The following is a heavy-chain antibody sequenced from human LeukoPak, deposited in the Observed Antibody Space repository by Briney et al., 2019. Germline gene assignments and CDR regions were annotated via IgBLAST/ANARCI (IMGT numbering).Heavy chain of an antibody. V-gene: IGHV1-18*01. Sequence: ASVKVSCKASGYTFTSYGISWVRQAPGQGLEWMGWISAYNGNTNYAQKLQGRVTMTTDTSTSTAYMELRSMISDDTAVYYCARVSVEPDCYDSSGYYGYWGPGTLVTVSS. J-gene: IGHJ4*02. CDR1: GYTFTSYG. CDR2: ISAYNGNT. CDR3: ARVSVEPDCYDSSGYYGY. D-gene: IGHD3-22*01.